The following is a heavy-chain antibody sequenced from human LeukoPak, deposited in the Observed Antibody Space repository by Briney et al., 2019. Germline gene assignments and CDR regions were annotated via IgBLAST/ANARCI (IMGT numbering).Heavy chain of an antibody. D-gene: IGHD3-22*01. CDR3: ARDRQDYYDSSGYYGDY. V-gene: IGHV3-21*01. J-gene: IGHJ4*02. CDR2: ISSSSSHI. Sequence: PGGSLRLSCAASGFTFSSYSMNWVRQAPGKGLEWVSSISSSSSHIYYADSVKGRFTISRDNAKNSLYLQMNSLRAEDTAVYYCARDRQDYYDSSGYYGDYWGQGTLVTVSS. CDR1: GFTFSSYS.